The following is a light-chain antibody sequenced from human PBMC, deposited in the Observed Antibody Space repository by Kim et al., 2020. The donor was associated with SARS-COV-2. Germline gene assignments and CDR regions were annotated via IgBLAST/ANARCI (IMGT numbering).Light chain of an antibody. CDR1: SSNVGNNY. J-gene: IGLJ3*02. V-gene: IGLV1-51*01. CDR2: DNN. Sequence: PGQKVTIACSGSSSNVGNNYVSWYQQLPGTAPKLLSYDNNKRPSGIPDRFSGSKSGTSATLGITGLQTGDEADYYCGTWDSSLSAVFGGGTKVTV. CDR3: GTWDSSLSAV.